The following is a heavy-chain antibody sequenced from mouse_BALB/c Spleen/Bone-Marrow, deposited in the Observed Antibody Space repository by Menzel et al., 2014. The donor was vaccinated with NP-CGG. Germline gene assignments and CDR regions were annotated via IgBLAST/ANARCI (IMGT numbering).Heavy chain of an antibody. V-gene: IGHV1S81*02. J-gene: IGHJ3*01. CDR3: ARAGGYDGFAY. Sequence: QVQLQQPGAELVKPGASVKLSCKASGYTFTSYWMHWVKQRPGQGLEWIGEINPSNGRADYNEKFRSKATLTVDRSFSTAYMQLSSLTSEDSAVYYCARAGGYDGFAYWGQGTLVTVSA. D-gene: IGHD2-2*01. CDR2: INPSNGRA. CDR1: GYTFTSYW.